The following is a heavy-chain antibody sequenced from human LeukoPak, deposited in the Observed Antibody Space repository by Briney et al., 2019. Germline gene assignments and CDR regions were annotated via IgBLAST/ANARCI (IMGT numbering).Heavy chain of an antibody. Sequence: ASVKVSGKASGYTFTGYYMHWVRQAPGQGLEWMGWINPNSGGTNYAQKFQGRVTMTRDTSISTAYMELSRLRSDDTAVYYCASDRYRYSYGYAYWGQGTLVTVSS. CDR3: ASDRYRYSYGYAY. CDR2: INPNSGGT. CDR1: GYTFTGYY. D-gene: IGHD5-18*01. V-gene: IGHV1-2*02. J-gene: IGHJ4*02.